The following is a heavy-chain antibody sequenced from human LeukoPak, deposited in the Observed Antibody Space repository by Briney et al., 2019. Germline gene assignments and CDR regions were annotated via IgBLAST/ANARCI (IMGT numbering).Heavy chain of an antibody. CDR3: AKGGGSFRTYYFDY. D-gene: IGHD1-26*01. CDR2: ISWNSGSI. J-gene: IGHJ4*02. Sequence: GRSLRLSCAASGFTFDDYAMHWVRQAPGKGLEWVSGISWNSGSIGYADSVKGRFTISRDNAKNSLYLQMNSLRAEDTALYYCAKGGGSFRTYYFDYWGQGTLVTVSS. V-gene: IGHV3-9*01. CDR1: GFTFDDYA.